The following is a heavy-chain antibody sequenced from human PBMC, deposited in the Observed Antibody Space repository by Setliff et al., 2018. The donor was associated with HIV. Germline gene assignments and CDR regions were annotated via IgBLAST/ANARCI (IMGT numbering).Heavy chain of an antibody. CDR3: ARTSGARTTDY. J-gene: IGHJ4*02. CDR1: GYSFSSFW. Sequence: GESLKISCKASGYSFSSFWIGWVRQMPGKGLEWMAIIYPGNSETTYSPSFQGQVTISADKSISTAYLQWSTLKASDTAMYYCARTSGARTTDYWGQGTLVTVSS. CDR2: IYPGNSET. D-gene: IGHD1-1*01. V-gene: IGHV5-51*01.